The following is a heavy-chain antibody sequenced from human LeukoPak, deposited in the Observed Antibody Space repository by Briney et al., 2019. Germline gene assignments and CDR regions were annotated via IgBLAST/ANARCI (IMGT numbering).Heavy chain of an antibody. CDR3: AKGGYSSGSNDY. V-gene: IGHV3-23*01. D-gene: IGHD6-19*01. Sequence: GGSLRLSCEASGFTFSTYAMSWVRQPPGKGLQWVSAISGSGGSTYYADSVKGRFTISRDNSKNTLYLQMNSLRAEDTAVYYCAKGGYSSGSNDYWGQGTLVTVSS. CDR1: GFTFSTYA. J-gene: IGHJ4*02. CDR2: ISGSGGST.